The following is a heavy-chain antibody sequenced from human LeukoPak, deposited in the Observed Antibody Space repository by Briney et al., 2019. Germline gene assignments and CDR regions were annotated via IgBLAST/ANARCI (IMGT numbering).Heavy chain of an antibody. D-gene: IGHD4-11*01. J-gene: IGHJ4*02. CDR2: ISYDGSNK. CDR3: ARDSGYSNYYHFDY. V-gene: IGHV3-30-3*01. CDR1: GFTFSSYA. Sequence: GGSLRLSCAASGFTFSSYAMHWVRQAPGKGLEWVAVISYDGSNKYYADSVKGRFTISRDNSKNTLYLQMNSLRAEDTAVYYCARDSGYSNYYHFDYWGQGTLVTVSS.